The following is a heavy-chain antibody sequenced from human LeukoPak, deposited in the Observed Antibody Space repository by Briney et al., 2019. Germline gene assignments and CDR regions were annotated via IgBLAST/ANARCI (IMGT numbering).Heavy chain of an antibody. CDR1: GGSISSNNYY. V-gene: IGHV4-39*01. D-gene: IGHD3-10*01. Sequence: KASETLSLTCTVPGGSISSNNYYWGWIRQPPGKGLDWIGTIYYSGTTFCNPSLKSRVTISVDTSKNQFSLKLMSVTAADTAVYYCARPYMVRGVIWFDPWGQGTLVTVSS. CDR2: IYYSGTT. J-gene: IGHJ5*02. CDR3: ARPYMVRGVIWFDP.